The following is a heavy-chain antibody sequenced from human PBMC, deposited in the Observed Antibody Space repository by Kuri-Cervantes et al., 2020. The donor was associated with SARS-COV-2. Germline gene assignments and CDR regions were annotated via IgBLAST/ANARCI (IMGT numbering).Heavy chain of an antibody. Sequence: GGSLRLSCSTSGFIFSDYYMSWIRQAPGKGLEWVSYISSSGSTMYYADSVNGRFTFSRDNAKNMLFLQMNSLRAEDTAVYYCVRDGDHWNFDYWGQGTLVTVSS. D-gene: IGHD1-1*01. J-gene: IGHJ4*02. CDR1: GFIFSDYY. CDR3: VRDGDHWNFDY. V-gene: IGHV3-11*04. CDR2: ISSSGSTM.